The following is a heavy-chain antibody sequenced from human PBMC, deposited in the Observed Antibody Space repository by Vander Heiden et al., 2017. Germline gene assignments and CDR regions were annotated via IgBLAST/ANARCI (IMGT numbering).Heavy chain of an antibody. CDR2: ISGSGGST. V-gene: IGHV3-23*01. J-gene: IGHJ5*02. CDR1: GFTFSSYA. CDR3: AKCGPGYDRGYWFDP. Sequence: EVQLLESGGGLVQPGGSLRLSCAASGFTFSSYAISWVRQAPGKGLEWVSAISGSGGSTYYADSVKGRFTISRDNSKNTLYLQRNSLRAEDTAVCYCAKCGPGYDRGYWFDPWGQGILVTVSS. D-gene: IGHD5-12*01.